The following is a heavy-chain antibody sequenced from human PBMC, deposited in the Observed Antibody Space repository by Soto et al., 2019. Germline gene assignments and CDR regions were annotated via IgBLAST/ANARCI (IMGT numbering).Heavy chain of an antibody. V-gene: IGHV3-23*01. J-gene: IGHJ3*02. D-gene: IGHD4-17*01. CDR2: ISGSGGGT. CDR3: AKCMTSVTTFPFDI. Sequence: EVQLLESGGGLVQPGGSLRLSCAASGFTFSNYAMRWVRQAPGEGLEWVSAISGSGGGTYYADSVKGRFTISRDNSKNTLYLQMNSLRAEDTAVYYCAKCMTSVTTFPFDIWGQGTMVTVSS. CDR1: GFTFSNYA.